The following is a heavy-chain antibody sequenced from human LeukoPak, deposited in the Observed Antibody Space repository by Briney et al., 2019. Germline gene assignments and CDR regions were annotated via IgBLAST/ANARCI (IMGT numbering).Heavy chain of an antibody. Sequence: GGSLRLSCAASGFTFSSYWMSWVRQAPGKGLEWVANIKKDGSEKYSVDSVKGRFTISRDNAKKSLYLQMNSLRAEDMAVYYCARHLSGVTGYTYGRGIDYWGQGTLVTVSS. V-gene: IGHV3-7*01. CDR3: ARHLSGVTGYTYGRGIDY. D-gene: IGHD5-18*01. CDR1: GFTFSSYW. CDR2: IKKDGSEK. J-gene: IGHJ4*02.